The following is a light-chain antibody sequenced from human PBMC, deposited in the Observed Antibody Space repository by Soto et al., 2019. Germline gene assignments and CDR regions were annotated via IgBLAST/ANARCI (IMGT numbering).Light chain of an antibody. J-gene: IGKJ1*01. V-gene: IGKV3-20*01. CDR3: QQYGSSPRT. CDR2: GAS. CDR1: QSISSSY. Sequence: EIVLTQSPGTLSLSPGKRATLSCRASQSISSSYLAWYRQRPGQAPRLLIYGASSRATGIPDRFSGSGSGTDFTLTISRLEPEDFAVYYCQQYGSSPRTFGQGTKVDIK.